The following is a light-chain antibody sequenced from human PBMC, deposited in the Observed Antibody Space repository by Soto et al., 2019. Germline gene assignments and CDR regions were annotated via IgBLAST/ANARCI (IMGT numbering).Light chain of an antibody. Sequence: QSVLTQTPSASGTPGQRVTISCSGSSSKIGSTTVNWYQQLPGTAPKLLIYNNNQRPSGVPDRFSGSKSGTSASLAISGLQSEDEADYYCAAWDDSLNGEVFGGATNLTVL. CDR3: AAWDDSLNGEV. V-gene: IGLV1-44*01. CDR1: SSKIGSTT. J-gene: IGLJ2*01. CDR2: NNN.